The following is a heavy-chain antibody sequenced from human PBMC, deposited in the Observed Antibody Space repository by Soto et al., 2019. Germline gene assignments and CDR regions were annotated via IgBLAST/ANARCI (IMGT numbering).Heavy chain of an antibody. D-gene: IGHD3-9*01. CDR2: INPIFGTA. CDR1: GGSISSNE. J-gene: IGHJ5*02. CDR3: ARAISSRPPRLYWFDP. Sequence: SVKVSCKASGGSISSNEISWVRQAPVQGLEWMGGINPIFGTATYAQRFQGRVTITADESTNTAYVELTSLTSEDTATYYCARAISSRPPRLYWFDPWGQGTLVTVSS. V-gene: IGHV1-69*01.